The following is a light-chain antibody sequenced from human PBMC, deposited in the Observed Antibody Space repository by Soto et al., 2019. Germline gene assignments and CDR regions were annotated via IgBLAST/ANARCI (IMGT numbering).Light chain of an antibody. CDR1: SSDVGNYNL. CDR2: EVS. J-gene: IGLJ1*01. Sequence: QSALTQPASVSGSPGLSITISCTGTSSDVGNYNLVSWYQHHAGKAPKLMIFEVSKRPSGVSNRFSGSKSGNTASLTISGLQAEDEADYYCCSYAHSSTYVFGTGTKVTVL. CDR3: CSYAHSSTYV. V-gene: IGLV2-23*02.